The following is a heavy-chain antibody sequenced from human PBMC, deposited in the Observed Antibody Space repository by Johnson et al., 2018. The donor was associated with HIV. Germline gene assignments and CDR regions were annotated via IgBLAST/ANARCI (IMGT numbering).Heavy chain of an antibody. CDR3: STGATGVVAGAMRRPRHDAFDI. V-gene: IGHV3-15*01. Sequence: VQLVESGGGLVKPGGSLRLSCAASGFTFSNAWMNWVRQAPGKGLEWVGRIKSESDGGTTDYPTPVKGRFTISRDDSKNMLYLEMNSLKIEDTAVYYCSTGATGVVAGAMRRPRHDAFDIWGQGPMVTVSS. CDR2: IKSESDGGTT. D-gene: IGHD2-15*01. CDR1: GFTFSNAW. J-gene: IGHJ3*02.